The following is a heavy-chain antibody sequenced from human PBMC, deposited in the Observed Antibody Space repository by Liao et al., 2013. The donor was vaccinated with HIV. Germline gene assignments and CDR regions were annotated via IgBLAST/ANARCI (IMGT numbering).Heavy chain of an antibody. D-gene: IGHD3-3*01. CDR2: IFGSGTT. J-gene: IGHJ4*02. CDR3: ASLKDDFWSGYYLDY. CDR1: GGSISSGGYY. Sequence: QVQLQESGPGLVKPSQTLSLTCTVSGGSISSGGYYWTWIRQPAGKGLEWIGRIFGSGTTNYNPSLKSRVTISVDTSKNQFSLKLSSVTAADTAVYYCASLKDDFWSGYYLDYWGQGTLVTVSS. V-gene: IGHV4-61*02.